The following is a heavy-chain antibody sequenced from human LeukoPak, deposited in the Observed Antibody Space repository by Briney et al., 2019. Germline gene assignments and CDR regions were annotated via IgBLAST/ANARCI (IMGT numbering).Heavy chain of an antibody. CDR2: INPNSGGT. J-gene: IGHJ4*02. V-gene: IGHV1-2*04. CDR1: GYTFTGYY. Sequence: ASVKVSCKASGYTFTGYYMHWVRQAPGQGLEWMGWINPNSGGTDYAQKFQGWVTMTRDTSISTAYMELSRLRSDDTAVYYCARSPEGGSGVGDYWGQGTLVTVSS. CDR3: ARSPEGGSGVGDY. D-gene: IGHD3-10*01.